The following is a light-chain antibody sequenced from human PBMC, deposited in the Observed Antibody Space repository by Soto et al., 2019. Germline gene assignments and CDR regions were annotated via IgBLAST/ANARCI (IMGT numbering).Light chain of an antibody. CDR2: GAS. J-gene: IGKJ4*01. Sequence: EIWMTQSPATLSVSPGERATLSCWASQSVSSNLAWYQQKTGQAPRLLIYGASTRATGIPARLSGSGYGTELTITISSMQSEDFEVYYCQPYNNWPLTFGGGTKVDIK. CDR1: QSVSSN. CDR3: QPYNNWPLT. V-gene: IGKV3-15*01.